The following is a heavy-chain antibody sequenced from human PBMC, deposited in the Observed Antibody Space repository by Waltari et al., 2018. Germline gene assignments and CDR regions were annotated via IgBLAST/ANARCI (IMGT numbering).Heavy chain of an antibody. D-gene: IGHD6-13*01. CDR2: ITWNGDRK. J-gene: IGHJ4*02. Sequence: EVQLVESGGGVVQSGGSLRLSCAACGCSFEDHLMHWVRQTPGKGLELVSVITWNGDRKYYADSVKGRFTISRDNNKDTLYLEMNSLRTEDTAFYYCVKDIGAAVGHMFDSWGQGTLVTVSS. CDR3: VKDIGAAVGHMFDS. CDR1: GCSFEDHL. V-gene: IGHV3-43*01.